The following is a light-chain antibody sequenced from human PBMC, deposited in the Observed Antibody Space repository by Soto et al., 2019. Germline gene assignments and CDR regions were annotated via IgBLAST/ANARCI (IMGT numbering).Light chain of an antibody. CDR1: QGIGND. V-gene: IGKV1-6*02. Sequence: AIQMAQSPSSLSASVGDRVTITCRASQGIGNDVGWFQQKPGKAPKLLIYAAATLQSGVPSRISGSRSGTDFTLTSSSLQPEDFATYYCLQDHNYPLTFGGGTKVEIK. CDR2: AAA. J-gene: IGKJ4*01. CDR3: LQDHNYPLT.